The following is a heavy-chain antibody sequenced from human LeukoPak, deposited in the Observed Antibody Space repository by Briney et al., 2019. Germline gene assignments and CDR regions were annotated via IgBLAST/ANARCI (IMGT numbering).Heavy chain of an antibody. CDR3: AKRLTIVATTTPFDY. CDR2: ISGSGGNT. V-gene: IGHV3-23*01. D-gene: IGHD5-12*01. CDR1: GFTFSSYA. J-gene: IGHJ4*02. Sequence: TGGSLRLSCAASGFTFSSYAMSWVRQAPGKGLEWVSAISGSGGNTYYADSVKGRFTVSRDNSKNTLFLQMNSLRAEDTAIYYCAKRLTIVATTTPFDYWGQGTLVTVSS.